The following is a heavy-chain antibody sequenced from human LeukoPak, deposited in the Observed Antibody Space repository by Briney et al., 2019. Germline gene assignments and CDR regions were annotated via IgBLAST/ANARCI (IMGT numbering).Heavy chain of an antibody. Sequence: SETLSLTCTVSGSSISSYHWTWIRQPAGKGLEWIGRLSASGSTNFNPFLKSRVTISVDKSKKQFSLKVSSVTAADTAVYYCARDADGAAQFDPWGQGTLVTVSS. J-gene: IGHJ5*02. V-gene: IGHV4-4*07. CDR3: ARDADGAAQFDP. CDR2: LSASGST. D-gene: IGHD6-13*01. CDR1: GSSISSYH.